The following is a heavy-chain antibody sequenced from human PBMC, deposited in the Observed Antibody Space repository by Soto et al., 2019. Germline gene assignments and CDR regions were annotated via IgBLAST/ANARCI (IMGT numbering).Heavy chain of an antibody. CDR1: GFTFSSYG. D-gene: IGHD3-22*01. J-gene: IGHJ4*02. CDR3: AKDSPDSSGYTFDY. Sequence: GGSLRLSCAASGFTFSSYGMHWVRQAPGKGLEWVAVISYDGSNKYYADSVKGRFTISRDNSKNTLYLQMNSLRAEDTAVYYCAKDSPDSSGYTFDYWGQGTLVTVSS. V-gene: IGHV3-30*18. CDR2: ISYDGSNK.